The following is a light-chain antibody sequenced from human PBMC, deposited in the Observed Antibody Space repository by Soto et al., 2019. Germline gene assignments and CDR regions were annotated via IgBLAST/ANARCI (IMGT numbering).Light chain of an antibody. J-gene: IGKJ1*01. V-gene: IGKV3-15*01. CDR1: QSVSSN. Sequence: IVMTQSPATLSVSPGERATLYFRASQSVSSNLAWYQQKPGQAPRLLIYGASTRATGVPARFSGSGSGTEFTLTISSLQSEDFAVYYCQQYNKWRTFGQGTKVDIK. CDR3: QQYNKWRT. CDR2: GAS.